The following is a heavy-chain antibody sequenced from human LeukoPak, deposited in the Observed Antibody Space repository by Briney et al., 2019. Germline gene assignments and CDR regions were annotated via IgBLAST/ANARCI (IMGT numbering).Heavy chain of an antibody. Sequence: PGGSLRLSCAASGFTFSSYSMSWVRPTPGKGLEWVSYISSGSSTICYADSVKGRFTISRDNAKNSLYLQVNSLRDEDTAVYYCARGFRYFDLWGRGTLVTVSS. D-gene: IGHD2-21*01. CDR2: ISSGSSTI. J-gene: IGHJ2*01. CDR1: GFTFSSYS. CDR3: ARGFRYFDL. V-gene: IGHV3-48*02.